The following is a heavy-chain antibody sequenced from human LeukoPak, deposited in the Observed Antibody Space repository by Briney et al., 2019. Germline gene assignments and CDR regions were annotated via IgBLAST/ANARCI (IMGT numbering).Heavy chain of an antibody. J-gene: IGHJ4*02. V-gene: IGHV3-21*01. CDR1: GFTFSSYG. CDR2: ISSSSSYI. D-gene: IGHD1-26*01. Sequence: GGTLRLSCAASGFTFSSYGMSWVRQAPGKGLEWVSSISSSSSYIYYADSVKGRFTISRDNAKNSLYLQMNSLRAEDTAVYYCARGPVGATFREYWGQGTLVTVSS. CDR3: ARGPVGATFREY.